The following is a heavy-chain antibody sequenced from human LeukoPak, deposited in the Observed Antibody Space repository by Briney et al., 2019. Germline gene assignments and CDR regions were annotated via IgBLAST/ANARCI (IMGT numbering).Heavy chain of an antibody. J-gene: IGHJ4*02. D-gene: IGHD6-19*01. CDR2: IIPIFGTA. CDR3: ARGHDVYSSGWYKFDY. Sequence: SVKVSCKASGVTFSSYAISWVRQAPGQGLEWMGRIIPIFGTANYAQKFQGRVTITTDESTSTAYMELSSLRSEDTAVYYCARGHDVYSSGWYKFDYWGQGTLVTVSS. CDR1: GVTFSSYA. V-gene: IGHV1-69*05.